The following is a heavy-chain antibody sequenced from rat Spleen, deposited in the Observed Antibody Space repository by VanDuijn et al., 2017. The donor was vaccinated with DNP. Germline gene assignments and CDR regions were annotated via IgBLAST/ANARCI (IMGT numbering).Heavy chain of an antibody. J-gene: IGHJ4*01. CDR3: TREGLITIAAMDYVMDA. D-gene: IGHD1-2*01. Sequence: EVQLVESGGGLVQPGRSLKLSCVASGFTFSNYYMAWVRQAPTKGLELVAYLSTGGGNTYYRDSVKGRFTISRDNAKSTLYLQMNSLRSEDTATYYCTREGLITIAAMDYVMDAWGQGASVTVSS. CDR1: GFTFSNYY. CDR2: LSTGGGNT. V-gene: IGHV5-27*01.